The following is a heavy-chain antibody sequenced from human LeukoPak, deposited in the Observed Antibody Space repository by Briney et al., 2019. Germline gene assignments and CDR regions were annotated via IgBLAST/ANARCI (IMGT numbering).Heavy chain of an antibody. J-gene: IGHJ6*02. Sequence: GGSLRLSYAASGFTFSSYAMSWVRQAPGKGLEWVSAISGSGGSTYYADSVKGRFTISRDNSKNALYLQMNSLRAEDTAVYYCARSPRSRGRPRYYYGMDVWGQGTTVTVSS. CDR2: ISGSGGST. V-gene: IGHV3-23*01. CDR1: GFTFSSYA. CDR3: ARSPRSRGRPRYYYGMDV. D-gene: IGHD3-22*01.